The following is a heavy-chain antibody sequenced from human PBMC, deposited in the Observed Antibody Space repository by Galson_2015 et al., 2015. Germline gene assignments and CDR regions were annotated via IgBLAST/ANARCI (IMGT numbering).Heavy chain of an antibody. CDR2: IIPIFGTA. D-gene: IGHD5-18*01. CDR3: ARAVYTAMKDNYYYYMDV. CDR1: GGTFSSYA. J-gene: IGHJ6*03. Sequence: SVKVSCKASGGTFSSYAISWVRQAPGQGLEWMGGIIPIFGTANYAQKFQGRVTITADESTSTAYMELSSLRSEDTAVYYCARAVYTAMKDNYYYYMDVWGKGTTVTVSS. V-gene: IGHV1-69*13.